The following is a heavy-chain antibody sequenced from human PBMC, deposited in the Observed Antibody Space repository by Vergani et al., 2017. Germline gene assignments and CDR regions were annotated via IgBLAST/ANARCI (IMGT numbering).Heavy chain of an antibody. V-gene: IGHV1-69*18. D-gene: IGHD3-22*01. CDR3: ARDIYYYYDSSGYYSSFDY. J-gene: IGHJ4*02. CDR1: GGTFSSYA. Sequence: QVQLVQSGAEVKKPGSSVKVSCKASGGTFSSYAISWVRQAPGQGLEWMGRIIPIFGTANYAQKFQGRVTITADESTSTAYMVLSSLRSEDTAVYYCARDIYYYYDSSGYYSSFDYWGQGTLVTVSS. CDR2: IIPIFGTA.